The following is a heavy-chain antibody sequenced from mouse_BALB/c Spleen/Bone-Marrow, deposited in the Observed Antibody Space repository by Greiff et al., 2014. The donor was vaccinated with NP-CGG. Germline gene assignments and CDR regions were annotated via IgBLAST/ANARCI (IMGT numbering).Heavy chain of an antibody. CDR3: TRSGDEDYFDY. V-gene: IGHV1S22*01. Sequence: LQQSGSELVRPGASVKLSCKASGYTFTSYWMHWVKQRHGQGLEWIGNIYPGSGSTNYDEKFKSKGTLTVDTSSSTAYMHLSSLTSEDSAVNYCTRSGDEDYFDYWGQGTTLTVAS. CDR2: IYPGSGST. CDR1: GYTFTSYW. D-gene: IGHD3-1*01. J-gene: IGHJ2*01.